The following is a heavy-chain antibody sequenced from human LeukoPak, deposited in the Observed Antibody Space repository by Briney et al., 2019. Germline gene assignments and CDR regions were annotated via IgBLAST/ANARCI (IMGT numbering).Heavy chain of an antibody. CDR1: GFTFDDYA. V-gene: IGHV3-9*01. J-gene: IGHJ4*02. Sequence: GGSLRLSCAASGFTFDDYAMHWVRHAPGKGLEWVSGISWNSGSIGYADSVKGRFTISRDNAKNSLYLQMNGLRAEDTALYYCAKDILAAAGYFDYWGQGTLVTVSS. D-gene: IGHD6-13*01. CDR2: ISWNSGSI. CDR3: AKDILAAAGYFDY.